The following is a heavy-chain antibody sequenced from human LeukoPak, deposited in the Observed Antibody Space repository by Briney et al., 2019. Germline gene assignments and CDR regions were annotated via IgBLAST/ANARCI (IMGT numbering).Heavy chain of an antibody. CDR2: ISYDGSNK. CDR1: GFTFSSYG. Sequence: PGRSLRLSCAASGFTFSSYGMHWARQAPGKGLEWVAVISYDGSNKYYADSVKGRFTISRDNSKNTLYLQMNSLRAEDTAVYYCAKDQDYYYGMDVWGQGTTVTVSS. J-gene: IGHJ6*02. CDR3: AKDQDYYYGMDV. V-gene: IGHV3-30*18.